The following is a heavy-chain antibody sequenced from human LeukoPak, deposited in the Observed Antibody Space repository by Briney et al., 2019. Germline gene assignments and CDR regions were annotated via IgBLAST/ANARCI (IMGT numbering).Heavy chain of an antibody. J-gene: IGHJ6*02. CDR3: AKSSRDYRYYYGMDV. Sequence: PGGSLRLSCAASGFIFSNSNMNWVRQAPGKGLEWVSSISSSSTYMYYVDSVKGRFTISRDNAKNSLYLQMSSLRAEDTAVYYCAKSSRDYRYYYGMDVWGQGTTVTVSS. V-gene: IGHV3-21*01. D-gene: IGHD4-11*01. CDR1: GFIFSNSN. CDR2: ISSSSTYM.